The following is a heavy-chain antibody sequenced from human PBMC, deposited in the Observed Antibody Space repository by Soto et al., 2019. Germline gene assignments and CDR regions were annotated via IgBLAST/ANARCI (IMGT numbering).Heavy chain of an antibody. D-gene: IGHD1-26*01. CDR3: ARDRNGWETRATYYDY. CDR1: GFTFGGYG. CDR2: IRSKAYGRTA. Sequence: GGSLRLSCSTSGFTFGGYGVSWFRQAPGKGLEWIGFIRSKAYGRTAEYAASVRGRFIISRDDSEGIAYLQMNSLQNEDTGVYYCARDRNGWETRATYYDYWGPGTQVTVSS. V-gene: IGHV3-49*03. J-gene: IGHJ4*02.